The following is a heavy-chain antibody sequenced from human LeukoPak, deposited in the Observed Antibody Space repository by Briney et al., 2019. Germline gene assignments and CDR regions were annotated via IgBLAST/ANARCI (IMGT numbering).Heavy chain of an antibody. CDR2: ISGSGGST. V-gene: IGHV3-23*01. J-gene: IGHJ4*02. CDR1: GFTFSSYA. Sequence: GGSLRLSCAASGFTFSSYAMSWVRQAPGKGLEWVSAISGSGGSTYYADSVKGRLTISRDNSKNTLYLQMNSLRAEDTAVYYCAKARYFDWSIDYWGQGTLVTVSS. D-gene: IGHD3-9*01. CDR3: AKARYFDWSIDY.